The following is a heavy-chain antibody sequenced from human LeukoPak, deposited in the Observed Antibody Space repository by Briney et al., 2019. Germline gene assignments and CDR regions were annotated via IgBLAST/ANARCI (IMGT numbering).Heavy chain of an antibody. V-gene: IGHV1-69*05. CDR2: IIPIFGTA. CDR3: ARKLGSNIDY. Sequence: ASVKVSCKASGGTFSSYAISWVRQAPGQGLEWMGRIIPIFGTANYAQKFQGRVTITTDESTSTAYMELSSLRSEDTAVYYCARKLGSNIDYWGQGTLVTVSS. J-gene: IGHJ4*02. CDR1: GGTFSSYA. D-gene: IGHD4-11*01.